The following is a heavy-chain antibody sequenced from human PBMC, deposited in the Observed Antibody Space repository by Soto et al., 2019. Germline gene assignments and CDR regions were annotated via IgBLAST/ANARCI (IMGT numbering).Heavy chain of an antibody. V-gene: IGHV1-8*01. CDR3: ARDTGDGTFDF. CDR2: MNPSNGNA. D-gene: IGHD7-27*01. J-gene: IGHJ4*02. CDR1: GYTFITYD. Sequence: ASVKVSCKASGYTFITYDINWVRQATGQGLEWMGWMNPSNGNAGYAQKFQGRLTMTRNTSISTAYMELTSLRSEDTAVYYCARDTGDGTFDFWGQGTLVTVSS.